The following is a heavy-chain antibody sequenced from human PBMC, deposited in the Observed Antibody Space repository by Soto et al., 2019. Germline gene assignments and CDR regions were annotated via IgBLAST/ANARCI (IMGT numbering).Heavy chain of an antibody. D-gene: IGHD4-17*01. CDR1: GGTFSSYA. Sequence: QVQLVQSGAEVKKPGSSVKVSCKASGGTFSSYAISWVRQAPGQGLEWMGGIIPIFGTANYAQKFQGRVTITGDESTSTAYRERSSLRSEDTAVYYCARVWRGAGDYDGYCYGMDVWGQGTTVTVSS. J-gene: IGHJ6*02. CDR3: ARVWRGAGDYDGYCYGMDV. V-gene: IGHV1-69*12. CDR2: IIPIFGTA.